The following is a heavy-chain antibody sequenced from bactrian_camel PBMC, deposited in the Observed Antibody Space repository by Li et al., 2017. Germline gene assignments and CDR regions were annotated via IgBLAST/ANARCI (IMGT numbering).Heavy chain of an antibody. CDR3: AAGSVACALGLFEALGVKLTNFGY. Sequence: VQLVESGGGSVQAGGSLRLSRSASGYTHDRYCMAWFRQAPGKEREGIAAIDIDGTTTYAESVEGRFTISRDNAKNTLYLQMNSLKPEDTAMYYCAAGSVACALGLFEALGVKLTNFGYWGQGTQVTVS. D-gene: IGHD3*01. J-gene: IGHJ4*01. CDR1: GYTHDRYC. V-gene: IGHV3S55*01. CDR2: IDIDGTT.